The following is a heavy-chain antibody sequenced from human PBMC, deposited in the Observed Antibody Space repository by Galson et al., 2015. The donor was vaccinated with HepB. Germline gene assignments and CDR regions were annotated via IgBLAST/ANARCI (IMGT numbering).Heavy chain of an antibody. Sequence: SLRLSCAASGFTFSSYSMNWVRQAPGKGLEWVSSISSSSSYIYYADSVKGRFTISRDNAKNSLYLQMNSMRAEDTAVSYCSRDGGPLGGVAAEGGDYYYYGMDVWGQGTTVTVSS. CDR1: GFTFSSYS. D-gene: IGHD2-15*01. CDR2: ISSSSSYI. J-gene: IGHJ6*02. CDR3: SRDGGPLGGVAAEGGDYYYYGMDV. V-gene: IGHV3-21*01.